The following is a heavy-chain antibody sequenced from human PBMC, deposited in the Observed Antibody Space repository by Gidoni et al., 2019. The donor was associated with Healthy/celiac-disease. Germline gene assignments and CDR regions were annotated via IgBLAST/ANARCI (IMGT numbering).Heavy chain of an antibody. CDR2: IIPIFGTA. J-gene: IGHJ6*02. V-gene: IGHV1-69*01. Sequence: WVRQAPGQGLEWMGGIIPIFGTANYAQKFQGRVTITADESTSTAYMELSSLRSEDTAVYYCARGLATFGGTYYYYYGMDVWGQGTTVTVSS. D-gene: IGHD3-16*01. CDR3: ARGLATFGGTYYYYYGMDV.